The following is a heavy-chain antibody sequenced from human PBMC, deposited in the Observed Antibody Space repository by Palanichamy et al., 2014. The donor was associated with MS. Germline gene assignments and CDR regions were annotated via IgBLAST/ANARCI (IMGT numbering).Heavy chain of an antibody. CDR1: GDSVSSKSAA. D-gene: IGHD1-1*01. CDR3: ARELGTEELAPFDV. CDR2: TYLRSKWYN. J-gene: IGHJ3*01. Sequence: QVQLQQSGPGLVKPSQTLSLTCAISGDSVSSKSAAWNWIRQSPSRGLEWLGRTYLRSKWYNDYAVSVKSRIIINPDTSKNQFSLRLNSVTPEDTAVYYCARELGTEELAPFDVWGQGTMVTVSS. V-gene: IGHV6-1*01.